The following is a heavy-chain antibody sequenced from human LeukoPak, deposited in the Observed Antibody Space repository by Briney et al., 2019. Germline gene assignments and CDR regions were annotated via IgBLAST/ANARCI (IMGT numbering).Heavy chain of an antibody. Sequence: SETLSLTCAVYGGSFSGYYWSWIRQPPGKGLEWIGEINHSGSTNYNPSLKSRITISVDTSKNQFSLKLSSVTAADTAVYYCARGPKGYYYYGMDVWGQGTTVTVSS. V-gene: IGHV4-34*01. J-gene: IGHJ6*02. CDR2: INHSGST. CDR3: ARGPKGYYYYGMDV. CDR1: GGSFSGYY.